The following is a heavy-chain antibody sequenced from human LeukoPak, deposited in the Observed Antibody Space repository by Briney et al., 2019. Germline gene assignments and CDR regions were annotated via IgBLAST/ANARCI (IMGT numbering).Heavy chain of an antibody. CDR1: GYTFTSYG. V-gene: IGHV1-46*01. CDR3: ARDSPQYNWFDP. Sequence: ASVKVSCKASGYTFTSYGISWVRQAPGQGLEWMGIINPSGGSTSYAQKFQGRVTMTRDTSTSTVYMELSSLRSEDTAVYYCARDSPQYNWFDPWGQGTLVTVSS. CDR2: INPSGGST. J-gene: IGHJ5*02.